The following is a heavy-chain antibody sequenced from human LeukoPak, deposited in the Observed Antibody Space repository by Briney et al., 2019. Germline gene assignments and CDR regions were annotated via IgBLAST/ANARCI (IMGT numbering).Heavy chain of an antibody. CDR3: ARVLCGGDCYSNNWFDP. V-gene: IGHV4-39*07. D-gene: IGHD2-21*02. CDR1: GGSITTSSYF. CDR2: LYYSGAT. J-gene: IGHJ5*02. Sequence: SETLSLTCTVSGGSITTSSYFWGWIRQPPGKGLEWIGSLYYSGATYYNPSLKSRVTISVDTSKNQFSLKLSSVTAADTAVYYCARVLCGGDCYSNNWFDPWGQGTLVTVSS.